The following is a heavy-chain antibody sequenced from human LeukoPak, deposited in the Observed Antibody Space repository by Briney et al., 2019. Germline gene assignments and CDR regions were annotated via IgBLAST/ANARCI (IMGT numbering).Heavy chain of an antibody. Sequence: GGSLRLSCAVSGFTFSSSWMNWVRQAPGKGLEWVSYISSSSSTIYYADSVEGRFTISRDNAKNSLYLQMNSLRDEDTAVYYCARDEGQDHSGSYSFDYWGQGTLVTVSS. J-gene: IGHJ4*02. CDR2: ISSSSSTI. CDR1: GFTFSSSW. D-gene: IGHD1-26*01. CDR3: ARDEGQDHSGSYSFDY. V-gene: IGHV3-48*02.